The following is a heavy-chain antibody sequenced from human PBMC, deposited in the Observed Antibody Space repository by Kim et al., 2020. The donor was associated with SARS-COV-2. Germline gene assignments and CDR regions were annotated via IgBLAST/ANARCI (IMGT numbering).Heavy chain of an antibody. CDR1: GFTFDDYT. J-gene: IGHJ6*02. CDR2: ISWDGGST. V-gene: IGHV3-43*01. Sequence: GGSLRLSCAASGFTFDDYTMHWVRQAPGKGLEWVSLISWDGGSTYYADSVKGRFTISRDNSKNSLYLQMNSLRTEDTALYYCAKDISSSWYVVGMDVWGQGTTVTVSS. CDR3: AKDISSSWYVVGMDV. D-gene: IGHD6-13*01.